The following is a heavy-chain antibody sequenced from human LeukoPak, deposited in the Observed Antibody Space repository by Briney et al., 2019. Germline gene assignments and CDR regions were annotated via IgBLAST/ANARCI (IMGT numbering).Heavy chain of an antibody. CDR2: IIPIFGTA. J-gene: IGHJ4*02. Sequence: GSSVKVSCKASGGTFSSYAISWVRQAPGQGLEWMGRIIPIFGTANYAQKFQGRVTITTDESTGTAYMELSSLRSEDTAVYYCARGALVGAIGYWGQGTLVTVSS. CDR3: ARGALVGAIGY. V-gene: IGHV1-69*05. CDR1: GGTFSSYA. D-gene: IGHD1-26*01.